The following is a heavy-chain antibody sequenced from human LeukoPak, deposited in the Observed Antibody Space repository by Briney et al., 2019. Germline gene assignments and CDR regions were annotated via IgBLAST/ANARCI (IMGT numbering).Heavy chain of an antibody. CDR3: ARSIGLTGGGVDV. CDR1: GFTFSDYN. V-gene: IGHV3-11*01. D-gene: IGHD3-9*01. CDR2: ITNGGSTI. J-gene: IGHJ6*02. Sequence: GGSLRLSCAASGFTFSDYNMNWVRQAPGKGLEWVSYITNGGSTIHHADSVKGRFTISRDNTKKTLYLQMNSLRAEDTAVYYCARSIGLTGGGVDVWGQGTTVTVSS.